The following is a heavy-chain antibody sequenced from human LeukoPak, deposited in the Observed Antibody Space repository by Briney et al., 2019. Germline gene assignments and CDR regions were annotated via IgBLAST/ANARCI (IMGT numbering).Heavy chain of an antibody. Sequence: PGGSLRLSCVASGFPFSAYAMSWVRQAPGKGLEWVSGIRGSGDSTYYADSVKGRFTISRDNSKNTLYLQMNSLRAEDTAVYYCAKTLTMILVLRGGFDYWGQGALVTVSS. J-gene: IGHJ4*02. CDR1: GFPFSAYA. CDR2: IRGSGDST. V-gene: IGHV3-23*01. CDR3: AKTLTMILVLRGGFDY. D-gene: IGHD3-22*01.